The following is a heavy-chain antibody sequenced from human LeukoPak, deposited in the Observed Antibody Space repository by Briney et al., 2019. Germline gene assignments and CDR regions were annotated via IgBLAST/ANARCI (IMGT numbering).Heavy chain of an antibody. J-gene: IGHJ6*02. Sequence: GGSLRLSCAASGFTFRSSWMHWVRQVPGKGLVWVSRMNDGGRTTNYADPVKGRFTISRDNAKNTLYLQMNSLRPEDTAVYYCARGGGSSPSVPYYYGLDVWGQGTLVTVSS. V-gene: IGHV3-74*01. CDR1: GFTFRSSW. CDR3: ARGGGSSPSVPYYYGLDV. D-gene: IGHD6-6*01. CDR2: MNDGGRTT.